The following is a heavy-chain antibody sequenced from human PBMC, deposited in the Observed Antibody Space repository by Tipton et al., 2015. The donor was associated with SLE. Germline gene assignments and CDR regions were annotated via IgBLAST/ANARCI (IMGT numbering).Heavy chain of an antibody. CDR2: IADTGSP. V-gene: IGHV4-34*01. J-gene: IGHJ3*02. CDR1: GGSFSCYH. CDR3: ARGGGDSVAAFDI. D-gene: IGHD2-21*01. Sequence: TLSLTCAVYGGSFSCYHWTWIRQPPGQGLEWIGEIADTGSPNYNPSLKSRVTISLDTSKSQFSLILNSLTAADTAVYYCARGGGDSVAAFDIWGQGTLVTVSS.